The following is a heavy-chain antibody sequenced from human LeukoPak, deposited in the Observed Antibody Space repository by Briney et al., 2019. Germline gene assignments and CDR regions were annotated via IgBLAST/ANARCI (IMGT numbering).Heavy chain of an antibody. CDR2: ISSSSSTI. Sequence: GGSLRLSCAASGFTFSGYRMNWVRQAPGKGLEWVSYISSSSSTIYYADSVKGRFTISRDNAKNSLNLQMNSLRAEDTAVYYCARGQYGSGKDIWGQGTMVTVSS. V-gene: IGHV3-48*04. D-gene: IGHD3-10*01. CDR1: GFTFSGYR. J-gene: IGHJ3*02. CDR3: ARGQYGSGKDI.